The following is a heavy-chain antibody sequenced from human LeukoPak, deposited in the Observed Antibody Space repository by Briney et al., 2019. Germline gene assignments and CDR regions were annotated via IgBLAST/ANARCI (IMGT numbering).Heavy chain of an antibody. CDR2: IKSKTDGGTT. Sequence: PGGSNRLSCAASGFTFSNAWMSWVRQAPGKGLEWVGRIKSKTDGGTTDYAAPVKGRFTILRNSSKNTLYLQMNSLKTEDTAVYYCTAKEVLRYFDWLRPGYYGMDVWGQGTTVTVSS. D-gene: IGHD3-9*01. J-gene: IGHJ6*02. CDR3: TAKEVLRYFDWLRPGYYGMDV. V-gene: IGHV3-15*01. CDR1: GFTFSNAW.